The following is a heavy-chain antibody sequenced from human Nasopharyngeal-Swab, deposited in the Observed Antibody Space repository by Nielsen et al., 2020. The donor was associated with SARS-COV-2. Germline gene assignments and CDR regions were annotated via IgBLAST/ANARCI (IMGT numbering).Heavy chain of an antibody. J-gene: IGHJ6*02. Sequence: GESLKISCAASGFTFSSYSMNWVRQAPGKGLEWVSYISSSSSTIYYADSVKGRFTNSRDNAKNSLYLQMNSLRAEDTAVYYCARDEVYSSSWSVHQYYYYYGMDVWGQGTTVTVSS. CDR3: ARDEVYSSSWSVHQYYYYYGMDV. CDR2: ISSSSSTI. CDR1: GFTFSSYS. D-gene: IGHD6-13*01. V-gene: IGHV3-48*04.